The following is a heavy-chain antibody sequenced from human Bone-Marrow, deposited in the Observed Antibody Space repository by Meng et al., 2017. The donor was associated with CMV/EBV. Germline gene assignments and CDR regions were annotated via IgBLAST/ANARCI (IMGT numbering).Heavy chain of an antibody. CDR2: ITSSSTLI. CDR1: GFTLSSYA. D-gene: IGHD3-10*02. Sequence: GGSLRLSCAASGFTLSSYAMIWVRHTPGKGLEWLSFITSSSTLIYQADSVKGRFTVSRDNAKNSLYLQMNRLRAEDTAIYYCARDPDHSHACSGRFLDYWGQGTLVTVSS. J-gene: IGHJ4*02. CDR3: ARDPDHSHACSGRFLDY. V-gene: IGHV3-21*01.